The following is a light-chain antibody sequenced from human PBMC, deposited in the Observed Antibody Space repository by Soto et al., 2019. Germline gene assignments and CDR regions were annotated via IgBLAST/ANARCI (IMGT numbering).Light chain of an antibody. J-gene: IGLJ2*01. Sequence: QSVLTQPPSVSAAPGQKVTISCSGSSSNIGNNYVSWYQQLPGTAPKLLIYDNNKRPSGIPDRFSGSKSGTSGTLDITGLQTGDEADYYCATWDGRLPAEVFGGGPKLTVL. CDR2: DNN. CDR3: ATWDGRLPAEV. CDR1: SSNIGNNY. V-gene: IGLV1-51*01.